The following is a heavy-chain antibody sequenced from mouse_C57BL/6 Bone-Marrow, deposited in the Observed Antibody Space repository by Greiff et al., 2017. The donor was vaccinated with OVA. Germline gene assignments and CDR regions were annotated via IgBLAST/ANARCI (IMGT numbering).Heavy chain of an antibody. CDR3: ARDDYYWYFDV. Sequence: DVKLVESGGGLVQSGRSLRLSCATSGFTFSDFYMEWVRQAPGKGLEWIAASRNKANDYTKEYSASVKVRFIVSRDTSQSILYLQMNALRAEDTAIYYCARDDYYWYFDVWGTGTTVTVSS. V-gene: IGHV7-1*01. J-gene: IGHJ1*03. CDR1: GFTFSDFY. CDR2: SRNKANDYTK.